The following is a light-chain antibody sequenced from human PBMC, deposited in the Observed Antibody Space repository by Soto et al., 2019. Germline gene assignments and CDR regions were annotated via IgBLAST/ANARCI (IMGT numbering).Light chain of an antibody. CDR2: GAS. Sequence: EIVLTQSPGTLSLSPGERATLSCRASQSVSSSYLAWYQQKPGQAPRLLIYGASSRATGIPDRFSGSGSGTDFALTISRLEPEDFAVYYCQRYGSSPSWTFGQGNQVDIK. V-gene: IGKV3-20*01. J-gene: IGKJ1*01. CDR1: QSVSSSY. CDR3: QRYGSSPSWT.